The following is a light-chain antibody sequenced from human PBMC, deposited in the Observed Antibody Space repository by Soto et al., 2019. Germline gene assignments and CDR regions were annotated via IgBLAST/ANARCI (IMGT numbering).Light chain of an antibody. J-gene: IGKJ2*01. CDR3: QQLDTYPRT. CDR1: QGISTY. V-gene: IGKV1-9*01. Sequence: IQVTQSPSSLSASVGDRVTITCRASQGISTYLAWYQQKPGKPPNLLIYAASTLQSGVPSRFSGSASGTDFTLTISSLQPEDFATYYCQQLDTYPRTFGQGTKLEIK. CDR2: AAS.